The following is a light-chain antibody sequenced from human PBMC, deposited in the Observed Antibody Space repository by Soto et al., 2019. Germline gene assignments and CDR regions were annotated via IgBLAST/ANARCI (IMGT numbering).Light chain of an antibody. Sequence: DIQMTQSPSTLSASVGDRITITCRARQSISTWLAWYQQKPGKAPNLLIYKASSLQSGVPTRFSGSGSGTEFTLTISSLQPDDFATYNCQHYNTYSRAFGRGTKVEIK. CDR3: QHYNTYSRA. CDR2: KAS. J-gene: IGKJ4*02. V-gene: IGKV1-5*03. CDR1: QSISTW.